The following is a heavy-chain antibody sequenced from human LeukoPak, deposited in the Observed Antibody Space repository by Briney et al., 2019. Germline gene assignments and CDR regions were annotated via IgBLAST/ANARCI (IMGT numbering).Heavy chain of an antibody. J-gene: IGHJ3*02. CDR3: ARLLNLVPAAIHSDAFDI. CDR1: GYTFTGYY. CDR2: INPNSGGT. V-gene: IGHV1-2*02. Sequence: APVKVSCKASGYTFTGYYMHWVRQAPGQGLEWMGWINPNSGGTNYAQKFQGRVTMTRDTSISTAYMELSRLRSDDTAVYYCARLLNLVPAAIHSDAFDIWGQGTMVTVSS. D-gene: IGHD2-2*01.